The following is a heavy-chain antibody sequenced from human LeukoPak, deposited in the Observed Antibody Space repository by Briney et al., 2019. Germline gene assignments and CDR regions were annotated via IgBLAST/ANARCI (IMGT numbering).Heavy chain of an antibody. CDR3: TMYTSGWD. D-gene: IGHD6-19*01. Sequence: GGSLRLSCAAPGITISRYWMHWVRQAPGKGLVWVSRVNGDGSTTNYADSVKGRFTISRDNAKNTMSLQMTSLRAEDTAVYYCTMYTSGWDWGQGTLVTVSS. V-gene: IGHV3-74*01. J-gene: IGHJ4*02. CDR1: GITISRYW. CDR2: VNGDGSTT.